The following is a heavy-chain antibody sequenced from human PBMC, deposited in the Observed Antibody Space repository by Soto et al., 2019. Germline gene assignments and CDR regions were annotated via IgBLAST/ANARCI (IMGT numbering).Heavy chain of an antibody. CDR3: ARDRVYDDSSGYYPDAFDI. CDR1: GGSISSYY. Sequence: SETLSLTCTVSGGSISSYYWSWIRQPPGKGLEWIGYIYYSGSTNYNPSLKSRVTISVDTSKNQFSLKLSSVTAADTAVYYCARDRVYDDSSGYYPDAFDIWGQGTMVTVSS. V-gene: IGHV4-59*01. CDR2: IYYSGST. D-gene: IGHD3-22*01. J-gene: IGHJ3*02.